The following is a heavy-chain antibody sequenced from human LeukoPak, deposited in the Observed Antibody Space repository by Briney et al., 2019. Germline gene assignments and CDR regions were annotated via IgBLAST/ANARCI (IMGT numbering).Heavy chain of an antibody. CDR3: ASEIVGATGDWYNP. V-gene: IGHV4-34*08. Sequence: LRLSCAASGFTFSDYYMSWIRQPPGKGLEWIGEINHSGSTNNNPSLKSRVTITVDTYKNKFSLMLSTVSAADTAAFYCASEIVGATGDWYNPWGQGTLVTVSS. CDR1: GFTFSDYY. CDR2: INHSGST. J-gene: IGHJ5*02. D-gene: IGHD1-26*01.